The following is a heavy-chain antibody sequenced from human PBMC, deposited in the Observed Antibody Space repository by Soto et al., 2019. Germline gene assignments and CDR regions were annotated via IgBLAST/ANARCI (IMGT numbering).Heavy chain of an antibody. CDR2: ISYDGSDK. J-gene: IGHJ4*02. V-gene: IGHV3-30*03. CDR1: GFTFSSYG. D-gene: IGHD6-13*01. Sequence: QVQLVESGGGVVQPGRSLRLSCAASGFTFSSYGMHWVRQAPGKGLEWVALISYDGSDKYYADSVKGRFTISRDNSKNTRYVQMNSMRVEDTAVYYCGAGQYFSAYWGQGTLVTVSS. CDR3: GAGQYFSAY.